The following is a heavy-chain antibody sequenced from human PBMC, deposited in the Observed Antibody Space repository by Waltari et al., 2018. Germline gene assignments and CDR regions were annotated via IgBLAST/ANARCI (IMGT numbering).Heavy chain of an antibody. CDR3: ARNLMSDHDYGDYYDGMDV. Sequence: QVQLVQSGAEVKKPGSSVKVSCKASGDTFNNYAISCVRQAPGRGLEWMGGIIPIVGIANYAQKFQGRVTITADKSTSTAYMELSSLRSEDTAVYYCARNLMSDHDYGDYYDGMDVWGQGTTVTVSS. D-gene: IGHD4-17*01. V-gene: IGHV1-69*10. J-gene: IGHJ6*02. CDR2: IIPIVGIA. CDR1: GDTFNNYA.